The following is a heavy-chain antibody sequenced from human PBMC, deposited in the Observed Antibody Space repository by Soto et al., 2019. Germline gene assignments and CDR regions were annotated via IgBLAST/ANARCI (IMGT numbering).Heavy chain of an antibody. V-gene: IGHV4-30-2*01. D-gene: IGHD4-17*01. Sequence: SETLSLPCTVSAGIIRSGRYPWCWLRQPTGKGLEWIGYVYHSGSTYYNPSLKSRATISVDRSKNQFSLKLSSVTAADTVFYYLIRGMTTVTIFHYRAQG. CDR2: VYHSGST. CDR3: IRGMTTVTIFHY. CDR1: AGIIRSGRYP. J-gene: IGHJ4*02.